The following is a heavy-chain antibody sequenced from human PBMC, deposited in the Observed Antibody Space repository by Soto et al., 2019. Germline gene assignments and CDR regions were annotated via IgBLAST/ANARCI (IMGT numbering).Heavy chain of an antibody. CDR1: GFTFSPYW. CDR2: INNDGSEK. CDR3: ARGSNQDY. J-gene: IGHJ4*02. V-gene: IGHV3-7*03. D-gene: IGHD2-8*01. Sequence: GGSLRLSCVSSGFTFSPYWMSWVRQAPGRGLQWVATINNDGSEKYYADSVKGRFTISRDNARDSLYLQLTSLRAEDTAIYYCARGSNQDYWGQGTLVTVSS.